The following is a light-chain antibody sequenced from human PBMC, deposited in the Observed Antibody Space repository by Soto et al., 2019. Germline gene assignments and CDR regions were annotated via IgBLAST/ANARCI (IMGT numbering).Light chain of an antibody. CDR2: AAS. Sequence: DIQLTQSPSSLSASVGDGVRITCRASQSISSYLNWYHKKPGKDPKMLIYAASSLQSGVPSRFSGSGSGTDFNLTISSLQTEDFATYECQQRYSTTRTFGQGTKVEIK. CDR3: QQRYSTTRT. J-gene: IGKJ1*01. CDR1: QSISSY. V-gene: IGKV1-39*01.